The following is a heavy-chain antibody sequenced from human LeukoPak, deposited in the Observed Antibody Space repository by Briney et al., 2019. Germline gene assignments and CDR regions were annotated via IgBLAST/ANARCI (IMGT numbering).Heavy chain of an antibody. Sequence: GGSLRLSCAASGFTFSSYAMHWVRQAPGKGLEWVAVTSYDGSNKYYADSVKGRFTISRDNSKNTLYLQMNSLRAEDTAVYYCARDSARITMIVVVITPYFDYWGQGTLVTVSS. V-gene: IGHV3-30-3*01. CDR2: TSYDGSNK. D-gene: IGHD3-22*01. CDR1: GFTFSSYA. J-gene: IGHJ4*02. CDR3: ARDSARITMIVVVITPYFDY.